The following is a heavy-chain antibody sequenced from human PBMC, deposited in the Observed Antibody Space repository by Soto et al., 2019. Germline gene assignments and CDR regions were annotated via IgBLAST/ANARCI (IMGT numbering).Heavy chain of an antibody. V-gene: IGHV4-31*11. Sequence: PSETLSLTCAVSGGSISSCGYYWNWIRQQPGKGLEWIGYIYYTGSTSYNPSLKSRVTMSVDTSKNQFSLHLSSVTAADTAVYYCARDPGSYATSNFGFDYWGQGTLVTVSS. CDR2: IYYTGST. CDR3: ARDPGSYATSNFGFDY. CDR1: GGSISSCGYY. D-gene: IGHD3-22*01. J-gene: IGHJ4*02.